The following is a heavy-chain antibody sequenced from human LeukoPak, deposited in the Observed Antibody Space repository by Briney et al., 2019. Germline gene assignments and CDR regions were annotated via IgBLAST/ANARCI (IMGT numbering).Heavy chain of an antibody. CDR3: ARIDPAAYFDY. V-gene: IGHV1-46*03. Sequence: ASVKVSCKASGYTFTSYYMHGVRQAPGQGLEWMGIINPSGGSTSYAQKFQGRVTMTRDTSTSTVYMELSSLRSEDTAVYYCARIDPAAYFDYWGQGTLVTVSS. CDR2: INPSGGST. D-gene: IGHD6-13*01. J-gene: IGHJ4*02. CDR1: GYTFTSYY.